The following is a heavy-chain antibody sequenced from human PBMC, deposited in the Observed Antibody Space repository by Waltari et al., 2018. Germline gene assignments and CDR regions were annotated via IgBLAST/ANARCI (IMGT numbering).Heavy chain of an antibody. CDR3: AHINSHSYYDFWSGSNYFDY. CDR1: GFSLSTSGVG. CDR2: IYWDDDK. D-gene: IGHD3-3*01. J-gene: IGHJ4*02. Sequence: QITLKESGPTLVKPTQTLTLTCTFSGFSLSTSGVGVGWIRQPPGKALEWLALIYWDDDKRYSPSLKSRLTITKDTSKNQVDLTMTNMDPVDTATYYCAHINSHSYYDFWSGSNYFDYWGQGTLVTVSS. V-gene: IGHV2-5*02.